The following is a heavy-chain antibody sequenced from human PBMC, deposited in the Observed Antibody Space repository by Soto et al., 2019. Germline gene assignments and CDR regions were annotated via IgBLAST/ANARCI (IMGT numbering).Heavy chain of an antibody. V-gene: IGHV3-33*01. CDR1: GLTFSNYG. CDR2: TWSDGSNK. J-gene: IGHJ4*02. D-gene: IGHD3-10*01. Sequence: QVQLVESGGGVVQPGRSLRLSCAASGLTFSNYGMHWVRQAPGKGLEWVAVTWSDGSNKYYADPVKGRFTISRDNAKNTLYLQMNSLRADDTAVYYCAIGGFTFDTWGKGTLVNVSS. CDR3: AIGGFTFDT.